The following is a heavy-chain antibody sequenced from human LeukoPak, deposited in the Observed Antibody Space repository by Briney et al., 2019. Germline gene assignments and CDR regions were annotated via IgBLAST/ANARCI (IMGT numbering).Heavy chain of an antibody. J-gene: IGHJ4*02. CDR1: GNTFTDYY. Sequence: GASVKVSCKASGNTFTDYYLHWVRQAPGQGLEWMGWINPNSGGTNYAQKFQGRVTMTRDTSISTAYMELSRLRSDDTAVYYCARSHYDFWSGYSWGQGTLVTVSS. V-gene: IGHV1-2*02. CDR2: INPNSGGT. D-gene: IGHD3-3*01. CDR3: ARSHYDFWSGYS.